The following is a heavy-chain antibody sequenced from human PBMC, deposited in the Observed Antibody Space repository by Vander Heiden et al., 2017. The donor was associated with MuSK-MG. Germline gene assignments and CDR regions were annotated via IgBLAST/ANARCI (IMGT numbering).Heavy chain of an antibody. CDR3: ARDDY. CDR1: GFTFRSYS. CDR2: ISSSSSYI. J-gene: IGHJ4*02. Sequence: EVQLVVSARGLVTPGGSLGLSCAASGFTFRSYSMNWVRQAPGKGLEWVSSISSSSSYIDYEDSGKGRFTISKDNAKNSLHLQMNRRGAEVTAGYDCARDDYWGEGTLVTVSS. V-gene: IGHV3-21*01.